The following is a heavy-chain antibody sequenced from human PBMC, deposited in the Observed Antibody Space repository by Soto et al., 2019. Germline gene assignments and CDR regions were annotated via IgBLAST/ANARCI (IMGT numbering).Heavy chain of an antibody. CDR3: ARVYCSGGGCYGIDY. D-gene: IGHD2-15*01. CDR1: GYTFTSYF. V-gene: IGHV1-46*01. CDR2: INPSGGST. J-gene: IGHJ4*02. Sequence: ASVKVSCKASGYTFTSYFMHWVRQAPGQGLEWMGIINPSGGSTSYAQKFQGRVTMTRDTSTSTVYMELSSLRSEDTAVYYCARVYCSGGGCYGIDYWGQGTLVTAS.